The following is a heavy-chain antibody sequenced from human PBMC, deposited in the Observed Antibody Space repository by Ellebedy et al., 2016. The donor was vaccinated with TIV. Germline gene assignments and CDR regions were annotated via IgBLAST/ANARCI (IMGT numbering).Heavy chain of an antibody. CDR2: ISTSGHT. CDR1: GDSISSSNFY. CDR3: ARERGTGAPIAGFDY. J-gene: IGHJ4*02. D-gene: IGHD2-8*02. Sequence: MPSETLSLTCTVSGDSISSSNFYWGWFRQPPGKGLEWIGTISTSGHTYYTPSLRSRVTIFVDTSKNHFSLQLNSVTAADTAVYYCARERGTGAPIAGFDYWGKGTLVTVSS. V-gene: IGHV4-39*02.